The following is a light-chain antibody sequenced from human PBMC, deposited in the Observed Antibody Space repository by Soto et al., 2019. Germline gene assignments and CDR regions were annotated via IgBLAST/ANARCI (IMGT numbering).Light chain of an antibody. CDR1: QSVTSSY. CDR3: QQYGSSPRT. CDR2: GAS. V-gene: IGKV3-20*01. Sequence: EIVLTQSPGTLSLSPGERATLSCRASQSVTSSYLAWYQQKPGQAPRLLIQGASIRATGTSDRFSGSGSGTDFTLTISRLEPEDFAVYYCQQYGSSPRTFGQGTKVELK. J-gene: IGKJ1*01.